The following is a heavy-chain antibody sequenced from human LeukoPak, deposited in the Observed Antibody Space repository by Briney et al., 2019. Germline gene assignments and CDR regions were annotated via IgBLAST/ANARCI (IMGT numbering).Heavy chain of an antibody. Sequence: GGSLRLSCAASGFTFSRYEMNWVRQAPGKGLEWVAYISSSGSTIYYADSVKGRFTISRDNAKNSLYLQMNSLRAEDTAVYYCARDPPGTGFDYWGQGTLVTVSS. CDR2: ISSSGSTI. CDR1: GFTFSRYE. CDR3: ARDPPGTGFDY. J-gene: IGHJ4*02. D-gene: IGHD3-10*01. V-gene: IGHV3-48*03.